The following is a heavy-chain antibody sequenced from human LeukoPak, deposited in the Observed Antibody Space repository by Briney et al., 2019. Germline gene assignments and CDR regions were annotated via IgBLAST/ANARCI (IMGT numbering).Heavy chain of an antibody. Sequence: GGSLRLSCAASGFTFSSYAMHWVRQAPGKGLEWVAVISYDGSNKYYADSVKGRFTISRDNSKNTLYPQMNSLRAEDTAVYYCARQPWDYYGSGSTPYWGQGTLVTVSS. D-gene: IGHD3-10*01. CDR3: ARQPWDYYGSGSTPY. CDR1: GFTFSSYA. J-gene: IGHJ4*02. V-gene: IGHV3-30-3*01. CDR2: ISYDGSNK.